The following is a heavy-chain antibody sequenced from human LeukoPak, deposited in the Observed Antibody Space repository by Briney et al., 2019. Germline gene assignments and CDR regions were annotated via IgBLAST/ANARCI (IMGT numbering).Heavy chain of an antibody. CDR3: AKWGPYDILTGRIN. Sequence: PGGSLRLSCAASGFTFSNYWMTWVRQAPGKGLEWVANIKPDESEKYYVGSVKGRFTISRDNAKTSLYLQMNSLRAEDTAVYYCAKWGPYDILTGRINWGQGTLVTVSS. D-gene: IGHD3-9*01. V-gene: IGHV3-7*03. J-gene: IGHJ4*02. CDR1: GFTFSNYW. CDR2: IKPDESEK.